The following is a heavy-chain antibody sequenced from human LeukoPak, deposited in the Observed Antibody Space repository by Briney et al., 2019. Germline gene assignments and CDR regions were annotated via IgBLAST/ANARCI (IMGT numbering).Heavy chain of an antibody. D-gene: IGHD3-16*01. CDR1: GFTFSSYA. CDR3: ARDFGVVVQIGVFDY. J-gene: IGHJ4*02. Sequence: GGSLRLSCAASGFTFSSYAMHWVRQAPGKGLEWVAVISYDGSNKYYADSVKGRFTISRDNSKNTLYLQMNSLRAEDTAVYYCARDFGVVVQIGVFDYWGQGTLVTVSS. CDR2: ISYDGSNK. V-gene: IGHV3-30-3*01.